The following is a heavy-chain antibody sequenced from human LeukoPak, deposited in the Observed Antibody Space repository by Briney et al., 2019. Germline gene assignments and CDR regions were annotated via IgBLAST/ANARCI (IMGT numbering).Heavy chain of an antibody. V-gene: IGHV5-51*01. J-gene: IGHJ4*02. CDR1: GFSFTSYW. D-gene: IGHD1-26*01. Sequence: GESLKISCKGSGFSFTSYWIAWVRQMPGKGLECMGIIYPTDSETRYSPPFQDQVTISADKSISTAYLQWNSLKASDTAMYYCARRGGGNIGGFYFDYWGQGSLVTVSS. CDR2: IYPTDSET. CDR3: ARRGGGNIGGFYFDY.